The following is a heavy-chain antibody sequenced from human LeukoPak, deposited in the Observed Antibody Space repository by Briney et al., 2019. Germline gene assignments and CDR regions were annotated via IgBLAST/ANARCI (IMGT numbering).Heavy chain of an antibody. D-gene: IGHD1-1*01. V-gene: IGHV1-24*01. CDR2: SDPEDGET. CDR3: ATARYNWNDNYYYGMDV. J-gene: IGHJ6*02. CDR1: GYTLTELS. Sequence: GASVKVSCKVSGYTLTELSMHWVRQAPGKGLEWMGGSDPEDGETIYAQKFQGRVTMTEDTSTDTAYMELSSLRSEDTAVYYCATARYNWNDNYYYGMDVWGQGTTVTVSS.